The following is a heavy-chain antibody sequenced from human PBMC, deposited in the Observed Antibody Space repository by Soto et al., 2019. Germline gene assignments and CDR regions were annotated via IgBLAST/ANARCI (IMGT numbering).Heavy chain of an antibody. CDR3: AKDVGFQQLLFVFET. V-gene: IGHV1-69*01. CDR1: GGTFSNFG. J-gene: IGHJ5*02. CDR2: IIPIFASS. D-gene: IGHD6-13*01. Sequence: QVQLVQSGAEVKKPGSSVRVSCKASGGTFSNFGFSWVRQAPGQGLEWMGGIIPIFASSNYAKKFQGRITMTAVESTSTAYMDLSSLRSEDTAVYFCAKDVGFQQLLFVFETWGQGTLVTVSS.